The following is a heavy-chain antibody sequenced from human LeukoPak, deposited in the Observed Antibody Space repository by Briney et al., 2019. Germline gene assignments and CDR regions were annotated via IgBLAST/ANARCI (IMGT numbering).Heavy chain of an antibody. V-gene: IGHV4-34*01. CDR3: ARLRWLPNWFDP. D-gene: IGHD4-23*01. Sequence: SETLSLTCAVYGGSFSGYYWSWIRQPPGKGLEWIGEINHSGSTNYNSSLKSRVTISVDTSKNQFSLKLSSVTAADTAVYYCARLRWLPNWFDPWGQGTLVTVSS. J-gene: IGHJ5*02. CDR1: GGSFSGYY. CDR2: INHSGST.